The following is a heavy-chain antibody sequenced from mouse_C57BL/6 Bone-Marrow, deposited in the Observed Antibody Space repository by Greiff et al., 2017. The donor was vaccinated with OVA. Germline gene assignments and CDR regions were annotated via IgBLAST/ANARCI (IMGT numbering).Heavy chain of an antibody. Sequence: VQLQQSGAELVRPGASVTLSCKASGYTFTDYEMHWVKQTPVHGLEWIGAIDPETGGTAYNQKFKGKAILTADKSSSTAYMELRSLTSEDSAVYYCTRWYYGPMDYWGQGTSVTVSS. CDR1: GYTFTDYE. V-gene: IGHV1-15*01. CDR2: IDPETGGT. CDR3: TRWYYGPMDY. D-gene: IGHD1-1*01. J-gene: IGHJ4*01.